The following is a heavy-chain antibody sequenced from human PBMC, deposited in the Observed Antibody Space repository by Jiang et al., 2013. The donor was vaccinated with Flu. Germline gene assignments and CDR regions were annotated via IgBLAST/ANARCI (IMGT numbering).Heavy chain of an antibody. CDR1: GGSISSYY. V-gene: IGHV4-59*01. Sequence: GLVKPSETLSLTCTVSGGSISSYYWSWIRQPPGKGLEWIGYIYYSGSTNYNPSLKSRVTISVDTSKNQFSLKLSSVTAADTAVYYCARGDVDYYDSSGYYRFDPWGQGTLVTVSS. D-gene: IGHD3-22*01. CDR2: IYYSGST. J-gene: IGHJ5*02. CDR3: ARGDVDYYDSSGYYRFDP.